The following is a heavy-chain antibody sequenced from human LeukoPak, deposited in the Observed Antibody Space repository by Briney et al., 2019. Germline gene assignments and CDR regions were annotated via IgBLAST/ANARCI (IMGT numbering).Heavy chain of an antibody. J-gene: IGHJ5*02. CDR1: GVSFSGYY. CDR2: IDHSGST. V-gene: IGHV4-34*01. CDR3: ARGPIDYTSGWSS. Sequence: SETLSLTCAVYGVSFSGYYWSWIRQPPGKGLEWLGEIDHSGSTNYNPSLRGRLPISVDTSKNHFSLKLRSVTAADTAIYYCARGPIDYTSGWSSWGQGTLVTVSS. D-gene: IGHD6-19*01.